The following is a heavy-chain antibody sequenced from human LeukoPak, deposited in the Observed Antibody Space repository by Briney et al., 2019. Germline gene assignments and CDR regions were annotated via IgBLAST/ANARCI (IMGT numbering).Heavy chain of an antibody. J-gene: IGHJ4*02. CDR1: GGSISSYY. Sequence: SETLSLTCTVSGGSISSYYWSWIRQPPGKGLEWIGYIYYSGSTNYNPSLKSRVTISVDTSKNQFSLKLSSVTAADTAVYYCARATPLGGNSFDYRGQGTLVTVSS. CDR2: IYYSGST. V-gene: IGHV4-59*08. CDR3: ARATPLGGNSFDY. D-gene: IGHD4-23*01.